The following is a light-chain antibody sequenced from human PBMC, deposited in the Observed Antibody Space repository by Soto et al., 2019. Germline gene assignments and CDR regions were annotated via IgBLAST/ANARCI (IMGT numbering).Light chain of an antibody. V-gene: IGLV3-21*02. CDR3: QVWDSSSDHYV. Sequence: SYELSQPPSVSVAPGQTARITWGGNDIAYNSVHWYQRKPGQAPVLVLHDDSDRPSGTPERFSGSNSGNTATLTISRVEAGDEADYYCQVWDSSSDHYVFGTGTKLTAL. J-gene: IGLJ1*01. CDR1: DIAYNS. CDR2: DDS.